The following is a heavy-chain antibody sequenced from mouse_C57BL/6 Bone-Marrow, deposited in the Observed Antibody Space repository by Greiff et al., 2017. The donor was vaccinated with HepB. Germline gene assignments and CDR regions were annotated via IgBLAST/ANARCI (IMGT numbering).Heavy chain of an antibody. D-gene: IGHD1-1*01. CDR1: GFTFSDAW. J-gene: IGHJ1*03. Sequence: EVMLVESGGGLVQPGGSMKLSCAASGFTFSDAWMDWVRQSPEKGLEWVAEIRNKANNHATYYAESVKGRFTISRDDSKSSVYLQMNSLRAEDTGIYYCTSGTTVVATPATSWYFDVWGTGTTVTVSS. CDR2: IRNKANNHAT. V-gene: IGHV6-6*01. CDR3: TSGTTVVATPATSWYFDV.